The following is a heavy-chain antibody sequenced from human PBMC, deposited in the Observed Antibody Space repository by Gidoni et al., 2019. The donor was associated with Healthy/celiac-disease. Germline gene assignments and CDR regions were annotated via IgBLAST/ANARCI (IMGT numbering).Heavy chain of an antibody. D-gene: IGHD2-15*01. J-gene: IGHJ4*02. CDR1: GYTFTSYG. CDR2: ISAYNGNT. CDR3: ASSGVVFCSGGSCYDY. V-gene: IGHV1-18*04. Sequence: QVQLVQSGAEVKKTGAAVKVSCKASGYTFTSYGISWVRQAPGQGLEWMGWISAYNGNTNYAQKLQGRVTMPTDTSTSTAYMELRSLRSDDTAVYYCASSGVVFCSGGSCYDYWGQGTLVTVSS.